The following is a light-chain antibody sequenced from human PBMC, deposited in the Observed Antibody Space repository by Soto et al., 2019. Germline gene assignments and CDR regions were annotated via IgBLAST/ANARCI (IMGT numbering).Light chain of an antibody. CDR2: VVS. CDR3: TSHSSSGTLAI. J-gene: IGLJ1*01. V-gene: IGLV2-14*01. CDR1: SSDIGGSNW. Sequence: QSVLTQPASVSGSPGQSITISCNGTSSDIGGSNWVSWYQQHPGRAPKLIIFVVSGRPSGVSDRFSGSRSDNTASLTTSGLQPEDEADYYCTSHSSSGTLAIFGNGTKLTVL.